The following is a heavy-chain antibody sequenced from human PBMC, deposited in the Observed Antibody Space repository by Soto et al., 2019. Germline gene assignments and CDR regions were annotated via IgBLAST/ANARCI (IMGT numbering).Heavy chain of an antibody. J-gene: IGHJ4*02. CDR3: ARYCWSGRLPYHFDF. Sequence: QVQLLQSGPEVKKPGASVKVSCKGSGYAFKSFGIAWVRLAPGQGPEWVGWISGYNADTKYAQKFQGRVTMTTDTTSSTAYMELRSLRSDDTAVYYCARYCWSGRLPYHFDFWGQGTLVTVSS. CDR1: GYAFKSFG. CDR2: ISGYNADT. D-gene: IGHD3-3*01. V-gene: IGHV1-18*01.